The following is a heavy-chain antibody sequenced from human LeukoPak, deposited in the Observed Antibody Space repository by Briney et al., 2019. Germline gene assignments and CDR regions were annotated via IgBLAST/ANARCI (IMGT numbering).Heavy chain of an antibody. Sequence: SVKVSCKTSGYTFTDYYIHWLRQAPGQGPEWLGWLNPKTGAVHYTQKSQGRVTMTRDTSINIAYMELSGLTSDDTAVFYCATQQAERLVRGIFDYWGQGTLVTVSS. D-gene: IGHD6-19*01. CDR2: LNPKTGAV. V-gene: IGHV1-2*02. CDR3: ATQQAERLVRGIFDY. J-gene: IGHJ4*02. CDR1: GYTFTDYY.